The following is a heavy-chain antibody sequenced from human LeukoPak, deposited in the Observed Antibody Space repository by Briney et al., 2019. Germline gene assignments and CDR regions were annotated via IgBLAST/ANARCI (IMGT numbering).Heavy chain of an antibody. CDR2: ISGSGRST. Sequence: GGSLRLSCAASGFTFSSYAMNWVRQGPGKGLEWVSAISGSGRSTYYTDSVRGRFTISRDDSRNTLYLQMNNLRAEDTAVYYCARDLPPYYYDTSGYYLSYWGQGTLVTVSS. J-gene: IGHJ4*02. V-gene: IGHV3-23*01. CDR3: ARDLPPYYYDTSGYYLSY. CDR1: GFTFSSYA. D-gene: IGHD3-22*01.